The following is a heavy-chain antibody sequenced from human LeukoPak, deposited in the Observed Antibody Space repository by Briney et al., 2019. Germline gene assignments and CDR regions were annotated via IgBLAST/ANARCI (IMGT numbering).Heavy chain of an antibody. Sequence: PGGSLRLSCAASGFTFSSYSMSWVRQAPGKGLEWVSSISSRSSYIYYADSVKGRFTISRDNAKNSLYLQMNSLRAEDTAVYYCARDLEVVDSSGSSPGASSIWGQGTMVTVSS. D-gene: IGHD6-19*01. CDR2: ISSRSSYI. CDR3: ARDLEVVDSSGSSPGASSI. V-gene: IGHV3-21*01. CDR1: GFTFSSYS. J-gene: IGHJ3*02.